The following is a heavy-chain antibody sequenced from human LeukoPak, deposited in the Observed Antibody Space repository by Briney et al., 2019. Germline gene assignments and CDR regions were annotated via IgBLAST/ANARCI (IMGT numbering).Heavy chain of an antibody. Sequence: GGSLRLSCAASGFTFSSYSMNWVRQAPGKGLEWVSSISSSSSYIYYADSVKGRFTISRDNAKNSLYLQMNSLRSEDTAVYYCARASGYEDPHFDYWGQGTLVTVSS. D-gene: IGHD5-12*01. CDR3: ARASGYEDPHFDY. CDR1: GFTFSSYS. V-gene: IGHV3-21*04. J-gene: IGHJ4*02. CDR2: ISSSSSYI.